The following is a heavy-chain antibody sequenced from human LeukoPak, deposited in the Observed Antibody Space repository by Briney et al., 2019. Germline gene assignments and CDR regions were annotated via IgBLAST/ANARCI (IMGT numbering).Heavy chain of an antibody. V-gene: IGHV1-18*01. D-gene: IGHD3-9*01. CDR1: GYTFTSYG. Sequence: ASVKVSCKASGYTFTSYGISWVRQAPGQGLEWMGWISAYNGNTNYAQKLQGRVTMTTDTSTSTAYMELRSLRSDDTAVYYCARGPYYDILTGYYNPNWFDPWGQGTLVTVSS. J-gene: IGHJ5*02. CDR2: ISAYNGNT. CDR3: ARGPYYDILTGYYNPNWFDP.